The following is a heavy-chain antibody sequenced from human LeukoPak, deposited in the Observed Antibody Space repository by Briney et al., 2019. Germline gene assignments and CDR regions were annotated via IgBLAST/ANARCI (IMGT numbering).Heavy chain of an antibody. D-gene: IGHD2-2*01. CDR2: ISGSGGST. CDR3: AKVPAAMGAPGAFDI. Sequence: GGSLRLSCAASGFTFSSYGMSWVRQAPGKGLEWVSAISGSGGSTYYADSVKGRFTISRDNSKNTLYLQMNSLRAEDTAVYYCAKVPAAMGAPGAFDIWGQGTMVTVSS. J-gene: IGHJ3*02. V-gene: IGHV3-23*01. CDR1: GFTFSSYG.